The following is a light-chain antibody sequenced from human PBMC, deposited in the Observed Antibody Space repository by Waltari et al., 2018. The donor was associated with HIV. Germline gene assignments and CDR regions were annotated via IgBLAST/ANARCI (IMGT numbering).Light chain of an antibody. CDR3: SSYAGSNNLV. CDR1: SSDVGPYDY. CDR2: ECS. V-gene: IGLV2-8*01. Sequence: QSALTQPPSASGSPGQSVTISCTGTSSDVGPYDYVYWYQQHPGKAPKLMIYECSKRPSGVPYRFSGSKAANTASLTVSGLQEDDEADYYCSSYAGSNNLVFGGGTKLTVL. J-gene: IGLJ3*02.